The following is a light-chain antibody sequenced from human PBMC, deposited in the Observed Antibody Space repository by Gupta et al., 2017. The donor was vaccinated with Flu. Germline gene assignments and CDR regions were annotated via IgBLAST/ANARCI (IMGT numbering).Light chain of an antibody. CDR1: SSNIGAGYD. J-gene: IGLJ1*01. CDR3: QSRDNTRNTWV. Sequence: PGQGVTISCTGSSSNIGAGYDVYWYQQRPGSAHKILVLRPSGATGRFSVSKSGTSASLAITGLQAEDEADYYCQSRDNTRNTWVFGAGTKVSVL. V-gene: IGLV1-40*01.